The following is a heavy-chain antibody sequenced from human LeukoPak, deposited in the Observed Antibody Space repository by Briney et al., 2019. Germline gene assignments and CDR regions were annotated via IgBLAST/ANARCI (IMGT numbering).Heavy chain of an antibody. CDR3: AREGGIIMAARDAFDI. CDR2: IYYSGST. Sequence: PSETLSLTCTVSGGSISSYYWSWIRQPPGKGLEWIGYIYYSGSTNYNPSLKSRVTISVDTSKNQFSLKLSSVTAADTAVYYCAREGGIIMAARDAFDIWGQGTMVTVSS. V-gene: IGHV4-59*01. D-gene: IGHD3-10*01. CDR1: GGSISSYY. J-gene: IGHJ3*02.